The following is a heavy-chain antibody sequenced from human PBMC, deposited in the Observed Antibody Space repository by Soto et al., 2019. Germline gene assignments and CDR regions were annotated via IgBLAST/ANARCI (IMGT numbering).Heavy chain of an antibody. J-gene: IGHJ6*02. D-gene: IGHD3-3*01. CDR2: INGDGDYT. V-gene: IGHV3-74*01. CDR3: AKDVVWSGYSYYYGMDV. Sequence: PGGFLRLSCAASGFSFSSYWMHWLRQVPGKGLVWVSRINGDGDYTNYADSVKGRFTISRDNAKNTLYLQMNSLRPEDTALYYCAKDVVWSGYSYYYGMDVWGPGTTVTVSS. CDR1: GFSFSSYW.